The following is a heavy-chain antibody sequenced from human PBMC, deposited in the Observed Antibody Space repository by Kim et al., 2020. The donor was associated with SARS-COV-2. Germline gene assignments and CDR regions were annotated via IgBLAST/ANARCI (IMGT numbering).Heavy chain of an antibody. V-gene: IGHV3-30*03. Sequence: YYPDSVRGRVTISRGNYENTLYLQMNSLRPEDAAIDYCVRRGLDAFDYWGQGTLVTVSS. D-gene: IGHD1-1*01. J-gene: IGHJ4*02. CDR3: VRRGLDAFDY.